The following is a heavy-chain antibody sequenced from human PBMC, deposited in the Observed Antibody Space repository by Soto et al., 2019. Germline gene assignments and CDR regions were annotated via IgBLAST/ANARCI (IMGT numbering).Heavy chain of an antibody. Sequence: GGSLRLYYTASGNRIRNYTMNWVCEAPGRRREWFLSIGGTGGSINYADSVKGRFTISRDNAKSSLYLQLNSLRVEDTSVYYCARDLETIVAAFDFWGLGTLVTVS. D-gene: IGHD6-13*01. CDR1: GNRIRNYT. CDR2: IGGTGGSI. V-gene: IGHV3-21*01. CDR3: ARDLETIVAAFDF. J-gene: IGHJ4*02.